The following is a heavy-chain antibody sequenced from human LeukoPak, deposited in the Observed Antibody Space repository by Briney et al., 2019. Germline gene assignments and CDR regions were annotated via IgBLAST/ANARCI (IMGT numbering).Heavy chain of an antibody. J-gene: IGHJ4*02. D-gene: IGHD6-13*01. V-gene: IGHV3-30*02. CDR1: GFTFSSYA. CDR3: AKDIGQQLVRGADY. CDR2: IRYDGSNK. Sequence: GGSLRLSCAASGFTFSSYAMHWVRQAPGKGLEWVAFIRYDGSNKYYSDSVKGRLTISRDYSKNTLYLQMNSLRAEDTAVYYCAKDIGQQLVRGADYWGQGTLVTVSS.